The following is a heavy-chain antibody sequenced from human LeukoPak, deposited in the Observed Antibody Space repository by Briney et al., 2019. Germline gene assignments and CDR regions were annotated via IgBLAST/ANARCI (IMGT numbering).Heavy chain of an antibody. J-gene: IGHJ4*02. CDR3: ARADNWNDPVDY. CDR1: GGSFSGYY. V-gene: IGHV4-34*01. CDR2: INHRGST. Sequence: SETLSLTCAVYGGSFSGYYWSWIRQPPGKGLEWIGEINHRGSTNYNPSLKSRVTISVDTSKNQFSLKLSSVTAADTAVYYCARADNWNDPVDYWGQGTLVTVSS. D-gene: IGHD1-1*01.